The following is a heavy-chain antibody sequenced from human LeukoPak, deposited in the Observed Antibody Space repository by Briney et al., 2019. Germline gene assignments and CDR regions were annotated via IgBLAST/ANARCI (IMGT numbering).Heavy chain of an antibody. CDR3: ARDITPDTTVTTND. J-gene: IGHJ4*02. CDR2: INPNSGGT. V-gene: IGHV1-2*02. CDR1: GYTFTGYY. Sequence: ASVKVSCKASGYTFTGYYMHWVRLAPGQGLEWTGWINPNSGGTNYAQKFQGRVTMTRDTSISTAYMELSRLTSDDTAMYYCARDITPDTTVTTNDWGQGTLVTVSS. D-gene: IGHD4-17*01.